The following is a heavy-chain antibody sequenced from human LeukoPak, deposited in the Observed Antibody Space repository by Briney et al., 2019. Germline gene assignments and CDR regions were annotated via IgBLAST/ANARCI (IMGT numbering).Heavy chain of an antibody. J-gene: IGHJ4*02. CDR1: GFTFSSYS. Sequence: GGSLRLSCAASGFTFSSYSMNWVRQAPGKGLEWVSFIYSGGNTYYADSVKGRFTISTDTSKNTLYLQMNSLRAEDTAVYYCARGSMVRGAPDYWGQGTLVTVSS. D-gene: IGHD3-10*01. CDR3: ARGSMVRGAPDY. CDR2: IYSGGNT. V-gene: IGHV3-53*01.